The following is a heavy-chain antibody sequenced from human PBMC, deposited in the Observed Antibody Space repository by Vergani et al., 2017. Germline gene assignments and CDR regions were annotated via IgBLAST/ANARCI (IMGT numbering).Heavy chain of an antibody. D-gene: IGHD6-19*01. CDR2: INHSGST. CDR1: GGSFSGYY. J-gene: IGHJ4*02. CDR3: ARVGSGNSSGWYFDY. Sequence: QVQLQQWGAGLLKPSETLSLTCAVYGGSFSGYYWSWIRQPPGKGLEWIGEINHSGSTNYNPSLKSRVTISVDTSKNQFSLKLSSVTAADTAVYYCARVGSGNSSGWYFDYWGQGTLVTVSS. V-gene: IGHV4-34*01.